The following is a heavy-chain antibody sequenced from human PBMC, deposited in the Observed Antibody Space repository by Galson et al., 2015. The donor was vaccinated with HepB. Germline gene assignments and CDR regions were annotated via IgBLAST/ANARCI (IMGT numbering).Heavy chain of an antibody. J-gene: IGHJ4*02. V-gene: IGHV3-30*04. CDR1: GFTFSSYA. D-gene: IGHD1-26*01. Sequence: SLRLSCAASGFTFSSYAMHWVRQAPGKGLEWVAVISYDGSNKYYADSVKGRFTISRDNSKNTLYLQMNSLRAEDTAVYYCARDPSSGSYYSSLFDYWGQGTLVTVSS. CDR3: ARDPSSGSYYSSLFDY. CDR2: ISYDGSNK.